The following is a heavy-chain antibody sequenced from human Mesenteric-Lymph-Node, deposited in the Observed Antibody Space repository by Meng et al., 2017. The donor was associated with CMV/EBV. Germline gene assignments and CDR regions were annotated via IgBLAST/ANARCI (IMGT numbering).Heavy chain of an antibody. D-gene: IGHD3-10*01. Sequence: YTFTSYYIHWVRQAPGQGLEWMGMIKPSGGSTSYPQKFQGRVTMTRDTSTSTVYMEVSSLRSEDTAVYYCARSSGSGSYSGYYFDYWGQGTLVTVSS. V-gene: IGHV1-46*01. CDR1: YTFTSYY. J-gene: IGHJ4*02. CDR3: ARSSGSGSYSGYYFDY. CDR2: IKPSGGST.